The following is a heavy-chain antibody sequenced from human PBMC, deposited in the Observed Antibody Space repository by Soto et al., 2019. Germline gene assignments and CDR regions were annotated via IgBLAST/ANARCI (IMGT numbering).Heavy chain of an antibody. CDR2: IYYSGST. J-gene: IGHJ3*02. D-gene: IGHD3-22*01. CDR3: ARVDNYYDSSGYWKGPFDI. Sequence: SETLSLTCTVSGGSISSGDYYWSWIRQPPGKGLEWIGYIYYSGSTYYNPSLKSRVTISVDTSKNQFSLKLSPVTAADTAVYYCARVDNYYDSSGYWKGPFDIWGQGTMVTVSS. CDR1: GGSISSGDYY. V-gene: IGHV4-30-4*01.